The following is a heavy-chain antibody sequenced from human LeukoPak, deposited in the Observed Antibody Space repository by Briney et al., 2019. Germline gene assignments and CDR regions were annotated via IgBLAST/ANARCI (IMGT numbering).Heavy chain of an antibody. CDR3: AKAPVPIIATNWFDP. Sequence: GGSLRLSCAASGFTFSSYWMSWVRQAPGKGLEWVSVISGSGTNTYYADSVKGRFTISRDNSKNTLYLQMNSLRAEDTAVYYCAKAPVPIIATNWFDPWGQGTLVTVSS. V-gene: IGHV3-23*01. D-gene: IGHD2-2*01. CDR1: GFTFSSYW. J-gene: IGHJ5*02. CDR2: ISGSGTNT.